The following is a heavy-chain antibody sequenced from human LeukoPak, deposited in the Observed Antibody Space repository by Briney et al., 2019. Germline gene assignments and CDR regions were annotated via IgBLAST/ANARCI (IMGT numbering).Heavy chain of an antibody. J-gene: IGHJ6*03. CDR2: ISSSSSYI. Sequence: GGSLRLSCAASGFTFSHYSMNWVRQAPGKGLEWVSSISSSSSYIYYADSLKGRFTISRDNAKNSLYLQRNSLRAEDTAVYYCARHYCSGASCYSVHYYYMDVWGKGTAVTVSS. CDR3: ARHYCSGASCYSVHYYYMDV. CDR1: GFTFSHYS. V-gene: IGHV3-21*01. D-gene: IGHD2-15*01.